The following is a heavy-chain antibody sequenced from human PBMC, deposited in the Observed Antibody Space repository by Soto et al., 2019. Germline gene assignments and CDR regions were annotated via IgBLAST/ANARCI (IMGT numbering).Heavy chain of an antibody. CDR1: GYSFTSYW. V-gene: IGHV5-51*01. J-gene: IGHJ6*02. Sequence: GESLKISCKRSGYSFTSYWIGWVRQIPGKGLEWMGIIYPGDSDTRYSPSFQGQVTISADKSISTAYLQWSSLKASDTAMYYCARSSVGVATISGNYYYYGMDVWGQGTTVTVSS. D-gene: IGHD5-12*01. CDR2: IYPGDSDT. CDR3: ARSSVGVATISGNYYYYGMDV.